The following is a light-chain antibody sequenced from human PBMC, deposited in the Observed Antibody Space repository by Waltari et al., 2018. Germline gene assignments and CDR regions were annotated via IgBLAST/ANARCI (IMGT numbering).Light chain of an antibody. V-gene: IGLV2-14*01. CDR3: SSYTSSSTVV. J-gene: IGLJ2*01. CDR2: EVS. Sequence: QSALTQPASVSGSPGQSITISCTGTSSDVGGYNYVSWYQQHPGKAPKLMLYEVSNRPSGVSNRSSGSKSGNTASLTISGLQAEDEADYYCSSYTSSSTVVFGGGTKLTVL. CDR1: SSDVGGYNY.